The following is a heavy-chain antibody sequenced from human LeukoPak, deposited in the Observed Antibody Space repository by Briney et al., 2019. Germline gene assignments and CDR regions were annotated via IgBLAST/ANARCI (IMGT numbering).Heavy chain of an antibody. CDR2: INHSGST. CDR1: GGSFSGYY. Sequence: PSETLSLTCAVYGGSFSGYYWSWIRQPPGRGLEWIGEINHSGSTYYNPSLKSRVTISVDTSKNQFSLKLSSVTAADTAVYYCARGFAQLYYYDSSGFDYWGQGTLVTVSS. D-gene: IGHD3-22*01. V-gene: IGHV4-34*09. CDR3: ARGFAQLYYYDSSGFDY. J-gene: IGHJ4*02.